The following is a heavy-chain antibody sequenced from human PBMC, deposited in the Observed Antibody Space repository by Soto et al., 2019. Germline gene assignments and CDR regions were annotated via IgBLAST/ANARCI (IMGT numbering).Heavy chain of an antibody. CDR2: IIPIFGTA. J-gene: IGHJ4*02. D-gene: IGHD3-22*01. V-gene: IGHV1-69*13. Sequence: SVKVSCKASGGTFSSYAISWVRQAPGQGLEWMGGIIPIFGTANYAQKFQGRVTITADESTSTAYMELSSLRSEDTAVYYCARGRPYVGYYYYSSGYHEIDNWGQGPLVTVSS. CDR3: ARGRPYVGYYYYSSGYHEIDN. CDR1: GGTFSSYA.